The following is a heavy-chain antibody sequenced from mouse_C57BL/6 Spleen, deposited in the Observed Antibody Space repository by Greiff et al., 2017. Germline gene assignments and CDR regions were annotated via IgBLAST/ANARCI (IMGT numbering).Heavy chain of an antibody. D-gene: IGHD2-12*01. V-gene: IGHV1-15*01. CDR1: GYTFTDYE. CDR3: TSWGPYDFDY. CDR2: IDPETGGT. Sequence: VQLQQSGAELVRPGASVTLSCKASGYTFTDYEMHWVKQTPVHGLEWIGAIDPETGGTAYNQKFKGKAILTAAKSSSTAYMKLRSLTSEDSAVYYCTSWGPYDFDYWGQGTTLTVSS. J-gene: IGHJ2*01.